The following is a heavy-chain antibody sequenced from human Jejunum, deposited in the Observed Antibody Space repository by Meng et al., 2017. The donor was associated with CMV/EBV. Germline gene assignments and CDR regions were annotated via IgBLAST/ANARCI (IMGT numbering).Heavy chain of an antibody. CDR1: GDSISNSF. J-gene: IGHJ4*02. CDR3: ARGESRGYYYFDY. V-gene: IGHV4-4*07. D-gene: IGHD3-22*01. CDR2: ISPSGNI. Sequence: QVHLQESGQHLWRPSQPLSPTCPVSGDSISNSFWSWIRQPAGKKLEWIGRISPSGNINYIPSLKGRVTMSLDTSNNQIFLNLTSVTAADTALYYCARGESRGYYYFDYWGQGILVTVSS.